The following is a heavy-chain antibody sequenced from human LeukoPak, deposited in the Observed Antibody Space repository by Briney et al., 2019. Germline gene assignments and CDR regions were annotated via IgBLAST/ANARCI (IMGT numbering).Heavy chain of an antibody. CDR1: GFTFTNYA. V-gene: IGHV3-23*01. CDR3: AHRGILPKEAFDI. J-gene: IGHJ3*02. CDR2: VSGSGGST. Sequence: PGGSLRLSCAASGFTFTNYAMSWARHAPGKGREWVSGVSGSGGSTYYADTVEGRFTITRDNSKNTVYMQMNSLRADDTAVYYCAHRGILPKEAFDIWGQGTMVTVSS. D-gene: IGHD2/OR15-2a*01.